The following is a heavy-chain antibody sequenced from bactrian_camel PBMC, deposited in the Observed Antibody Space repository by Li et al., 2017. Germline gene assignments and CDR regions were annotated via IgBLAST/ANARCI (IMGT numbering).Heavy chain of an antibody. D-gene: IGHD5*01. CDR2: IDSTARSDT. CDR1: GYSFSKFC. J-gene: IGHJ4*01. V-gene: IGHV3-2*01. Sequence: HVQLVESGGGSVQAGGSPTLSCASSGYSFSKFCRGWFRQAPGEEREAVATIDSTARSDTWYQDSVQGRVTISQDITKKALYLHMNSLKPEDTAMYYCAAVPRGWGTWGDDERNYWGQGTQVTVS. CDR3: AAVPRGWGTWGDDERNY.